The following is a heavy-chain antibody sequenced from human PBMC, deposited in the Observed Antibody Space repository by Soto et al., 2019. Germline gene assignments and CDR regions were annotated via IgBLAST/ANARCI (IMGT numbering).Heavy chain of an antibody. D-gene: IGHD3-16*02. CDR1: GYTFTGYY. CDR3: ARDTMSDYIWGSYRYAFDI. V-gene: IGHV1-2*04. Sequence: GASVKVSCKASGYTFTGYYMHWVRQAPGQGLEWMGWINPNSGGTNYAQKFQGWVTMTRDTSISTAYMELSRLRSDDTAVYYCARDTMSDYIWGSYRYAFDICGQGTMVPVSS. CDR2: INPNSGGT. J-gene: IGHJ3*02.